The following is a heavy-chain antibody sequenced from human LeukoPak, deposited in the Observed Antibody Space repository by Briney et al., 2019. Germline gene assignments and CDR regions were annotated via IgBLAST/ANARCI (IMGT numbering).Heavy chain of an antibody. CDR3: ARDGVFRFEVGDVYYYYMDV. V-gene: IGHV1-2*02. D-gene: IGHD2-21*02. CDR2: INPNSGDT. J-gene: IGHJ6*03. Sequence: AASVKVSCKASGYIFTGYYMHWVRQAPGQGLEWMGWINPNSGDTKYAQKFQGRVTMTRDTSNNTVYMDLTRLIFDDTAMYYCARDGVFRFEVGDVYYYYMDVWGKGTTVIISS. CDR1: GYIFTGYY.